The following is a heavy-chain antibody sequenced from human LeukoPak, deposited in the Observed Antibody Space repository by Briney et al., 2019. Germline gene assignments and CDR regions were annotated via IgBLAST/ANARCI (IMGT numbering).Heavy chain of an antibody. CDR1: GGSISSGGYY. Sequence: KTSQTLSLTCTVSGGSISSGGYYWSWIRQHPGKGLEWIGYIYYSGSTYYNPSLKSRVTISVDTSKNQFPLKLSSVTAADTAVYYCAREPRRPFNAFDIWGQGTMVTVSS. J-gene: IGHJ3*02. V-gene: IGHV4-31*03. CDR2: IYYSGST. D-gene: IGHD6-25*01. CDR3: AREPRRPFNAFDI.